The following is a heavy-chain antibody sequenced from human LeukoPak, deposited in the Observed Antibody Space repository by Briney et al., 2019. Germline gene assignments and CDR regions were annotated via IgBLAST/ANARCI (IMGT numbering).Heavy chain of an antibody. J-gene: IGHJ4*02. D-gene: IGHD1-26*01. Sequence: GGFLRLSCAASGFIFSSYGIHWVRQAPGKGLEWVAVISYDGSHKYYADSVKGRFTISRDNSKNTLYLQMNSLRAEDTAVYYCAKDRRGGSYSYFDYWGQGTLVTVSS. CDR1: GFIFSSYG. CDR3: AKDRRGGSYSYFDY. CDR2: ISYDGSHK. V-gene: IGHV3-30*18.